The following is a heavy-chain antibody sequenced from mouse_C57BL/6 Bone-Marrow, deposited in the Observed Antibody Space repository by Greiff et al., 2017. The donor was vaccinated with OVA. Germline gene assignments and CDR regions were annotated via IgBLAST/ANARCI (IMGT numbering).Heavy chain of an antibody. CDR2: SRNKANDYTT. Sequence: EVQRVESGGGLVQSGRSLRLSCATSGFTFSDFYMEWVRQAPGKGLEWIAASRNKANDYTTEYSASVKGRFIVSRDTSQSILYLQMNALRAEDTAMYYCARDDGYYGNYPLAYWGQGTLVTVSA. D-gene: IGHD2-1*01. CDR1: GFTFSDFY. CDR3: ARDDGYYGNYPLAY. V-gene: IGHV7-1*01. J-gene: IGHJ3*01.